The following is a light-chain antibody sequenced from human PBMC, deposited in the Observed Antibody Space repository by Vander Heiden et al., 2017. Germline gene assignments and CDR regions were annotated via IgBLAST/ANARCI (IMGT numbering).Light chain of an antibody. CDR1: SSNIGAGYD. CDR2: GNS. Sequence: SVLTHPPSFSAAPGQSVTISCTGSSSNIGAGYDVHWYQQLPGTAPKLLIYGNSNRPSGVPDRFSGSKSGTSASLAITGLQAEDEADYYCQSYDSSLSGPYVFGTGTKVTVL. V-gene: IGLV1-40*01. J-gene: IGLJ1*01. CDR3: QSYDSSLSGPYV.